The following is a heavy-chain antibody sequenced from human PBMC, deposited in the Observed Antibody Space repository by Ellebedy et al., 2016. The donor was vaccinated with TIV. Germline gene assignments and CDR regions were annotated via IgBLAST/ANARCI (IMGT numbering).Heavy chain of an antibody. CDR2: IYYSGST. CDR3: ARDYTIFGVVSHYYYGMDV. J-gene: IGHJ6*02. Sequence: SETLSLXCTVSGGSTSSYYWSWIRQPPGKGLEWIGYIYYSGSTNYNPSLKSRVTISVDTSKNQFSLKLSSVTAADTAVYYCARDYTIFGVVSHYYYGMDVWGQGTTVTVSS. V-gene: IGHV4-59*01. D-gene: IGHD3-3*01. CDR1: GGSTSSYY.